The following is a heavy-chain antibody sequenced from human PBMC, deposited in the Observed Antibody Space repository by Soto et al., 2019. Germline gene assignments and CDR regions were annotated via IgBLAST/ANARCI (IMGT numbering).Heavy chain of an antibody. D-gene: IGHD1-1*01. Sequence: EVQLVESGGGLVQPGRSLRLSCAASGFTFDDYAMHWVRQAPGKGLEWVSGISWNGGSIGYADSVKGRFTISRDNAKNYLYLQMNSLRAEDTALYYCAKDAENWNYFDYWGQGTLVTVSS. V-gene: IGHV3-9*01. CDR2: ISWNGGSI. CDR3: AKDAENWNYFDY. J-gene: IGHJ4*02. CDR1: GFTFDDYA.